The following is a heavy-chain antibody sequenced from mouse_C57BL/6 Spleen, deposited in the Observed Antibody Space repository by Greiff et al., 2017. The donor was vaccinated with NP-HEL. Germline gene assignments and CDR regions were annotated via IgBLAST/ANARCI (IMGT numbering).Heavy chain of an antibody. CDR3: TRGGYDPYYYAMDY. Sequence: EVKVEESGAELVRPGASVKLSCTASGFNIKDDYMHWVKQRPEQGLEWIGWIDPENGDTEYASKFQGKATITADTSSNTAYLQLSSLTSEDTAVYYCTRGGYDPYYYAMDYWGQGTSVTVSS. CDR2: IDPENGDT. D-gene: IGHD2-2*01. J-gene: IGHJ4*01. V-gene: IGHV14-4*01. CDR1: GFNIKDDY.